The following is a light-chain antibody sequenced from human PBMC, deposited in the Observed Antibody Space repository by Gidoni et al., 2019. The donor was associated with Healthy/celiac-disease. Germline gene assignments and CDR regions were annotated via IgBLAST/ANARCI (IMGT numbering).Light chain of an antibody. CDR1: QSISSY. J-gene: IGKJ2*01. CDR2: AAS. Sequence: IQMTQSPSSLSASVGDRVTITCRASQSISSYLNWYQQKPVKAPKRLIYAASSLQSGVPSRFSGSGSGTDFTLTISSLQPEDFATYYCQQSYSTPYTFGQGTKLEIK. CDR3: QQSYSTPYT. V-gene: IGKV1-39*01.